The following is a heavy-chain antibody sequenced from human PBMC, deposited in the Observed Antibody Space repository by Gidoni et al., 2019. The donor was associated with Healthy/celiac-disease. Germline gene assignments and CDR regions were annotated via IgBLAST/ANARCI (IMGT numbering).Heavy chain of an antibody. J-gene: IGHJ4*02. CDR2: ISGSGGST. Sequence: EVQLLEYGGGLVQPGGSLRLSCAASGFTFSSYAMSWVRQAPGEGLERVSAISGSGGSTYYADTVKGRFTISRDNSKNTLYLQMNSLRAEDTAVYYCAKDSRGAVADTKAKFDYWGQGTLVTVSS. D-gene: IGHD6-19*01. CDR3: AKDSRGAVADTKAKFDY. CDR1: GFTFSSYA. V-gene: IGHV3-23*01.